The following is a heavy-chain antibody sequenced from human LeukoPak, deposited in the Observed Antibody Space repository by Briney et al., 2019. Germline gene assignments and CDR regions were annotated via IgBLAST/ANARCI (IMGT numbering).Heavy chain of an antibody. V-gene: IGHV6-1*01. D-gene: IGHD3-22*01. J-gene: IGHJ4*02. CDR2: TYYRSKWYH. CDR3: ARVPVYFGSSGYYYNTRNYYFDC. CDR1: GDSVSSNSAA. Sequence: SQTLSLTCAISGDSVSSNSAAWNWIRQSPTRGLEWLGRTYYRSKWYHDYAVSVQSRITINPDTSKNQFSLQLNSVPPEDTAVYYCARVPVYFGSSGYYYNTRNYYFDCWGQGTLVTVSS.